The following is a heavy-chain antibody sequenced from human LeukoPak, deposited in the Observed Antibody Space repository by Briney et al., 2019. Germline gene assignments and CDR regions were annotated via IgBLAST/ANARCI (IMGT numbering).Heavy chain of an antibody. D-gene: IGHD6-6*01. J-gene: IGHJ4*02. CDR1: GGSFSGYY. Sequence: SETLSLTCAVYGGSFSGYYWSWIRQPPGKGLEWIGEINHSGITNYNPSLKSRVTISVDTSKNQFSLKLSSVTAADTAVYYCARHSSSSIGYWGQGTLVTVSS. CDR3: ARHSSSSIGY. CDR2: INHSGIT. V-gene: IGHV4-34*01.